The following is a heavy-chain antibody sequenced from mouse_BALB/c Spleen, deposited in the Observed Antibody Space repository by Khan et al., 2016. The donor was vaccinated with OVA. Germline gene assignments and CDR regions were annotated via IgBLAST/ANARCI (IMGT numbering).Heavy chain of an antibody. J-gene: IGHJ4*01. D-gene: IGHD2-10*01. V-gene: IGHV2-6-7*01. CDR2: IWGDGST. Sequence: QVQLQQPGPGLVAPSQSLSITCTVSGFSLTGYGVNWVRQPPGKGLEWLGMIWGDGSTDYNSALKSRLNLSKVNSKSQVFLKMNSLQTDDTARYCCARAYYGNYREAMDYWGHGTSVTVSS. CDR3: ARAYYGNYREAMDY. CDR1: GFSLTGYG.